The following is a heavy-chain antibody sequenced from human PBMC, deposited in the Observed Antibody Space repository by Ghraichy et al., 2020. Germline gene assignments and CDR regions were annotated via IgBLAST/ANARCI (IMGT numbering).Heavy chain of an antibody. CDR1: GGSFSGYY. J-gene: IGHJ4*02. CDR3: ARGRGYYDNSGYSPFDY. Sequence: SETLSLTCAVYGGSFSGYYWSWIRQPPGKGLEWIGEITHSGSTNCDPSLKSRVTISVDTSKNQFSLKLSSVTAADTAVYYCARGRGYYDNSGYSPFDYWGQGTLVTGSS. D-gene: IGHD3-22*01. V-gene: IGHV4-34*01. CDR2: ITHSGST.